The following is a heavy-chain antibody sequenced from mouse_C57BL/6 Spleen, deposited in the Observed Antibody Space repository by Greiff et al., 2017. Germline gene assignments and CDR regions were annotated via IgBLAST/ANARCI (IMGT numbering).Heavy chain of an antibody. D-gene: IGHD1-1*01. V-gene: IGHV1-76*01. CDR1: GYTFTDYY. J-gene: IGHJ2*01. Sequence: LVESGAELVMPGASVKLSCKASGYTFTDYYINWLKQRPGPGLEWISRLYPGSGNTYYTVPFKGKAPLTAQKSSSTAYMQIRRLKSEDAAVYFCASGYYGSSWGNWCEGTTLTVSS. CDR2: LYPGSGNT. CDR3: ASGYYGSSWGN.